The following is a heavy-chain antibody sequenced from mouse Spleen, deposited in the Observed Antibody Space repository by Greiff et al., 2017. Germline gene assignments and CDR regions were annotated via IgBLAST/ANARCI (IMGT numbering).Heavy chain of an antibody. Sequence: VQLQQSGAELVRPGSSVKISCKASGYAFSSYWMNWVKQRPGQGLEWIGQIYPGDGDTNYNGKFKGKATLTADKSSSTAYMQLSSLTSEDSAVYFCARELYDYDGPPCYAMDYWGQGTSVTVSS. V-gene: IGHV1-80*01. CDR3: ARELYDYDGPPCYAMDY. CDR2: IYPGDGDT. CDR1: GYAFSSYW. J-gene: IGHJ4*01. D-gene: IGHD2-4*01.